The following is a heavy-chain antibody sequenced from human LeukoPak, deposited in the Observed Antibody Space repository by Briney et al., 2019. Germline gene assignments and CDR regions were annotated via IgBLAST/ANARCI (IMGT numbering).Heavy chain of an antibody. CDR3: ASKLPAGAFDY. D-gene: IGHD7-27*01. Sequence: AASVKVSCKASGGTFSSYAISWVRQAPGQGLEWMGGIIRIFGTANYAQKFQGRVTITADESTSTAYMELSSLRSEDTAVYYCASKLPAGAFDYWGQGTLVTVSS. V-gene: IGHV1-69*13. J-gene: IGHJ4*02. CDR2: IIRIFGTA. CDR1: GGTFSSYA.